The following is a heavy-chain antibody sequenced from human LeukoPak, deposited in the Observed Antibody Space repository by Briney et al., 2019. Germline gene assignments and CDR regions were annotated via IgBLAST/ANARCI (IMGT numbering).Heavy chain of an antibody. CDR3: ARAGVGARFEDY. CDR1: GFTFSNYN. V-gene: IGHV3-48*02. CDR2: ISSTSNPI. D-gene: IGHD1-26*01. J-gene: IGHJ4*02. Sequence: GGSLRLSCAASGFTFSNYNMNWVRQAPGKGLEWLSYISSTSNPIYYADSVKGRFTISRDNAKNSLYLQMNSLRDEDTAVYYCARAGVGARFEDYWGQGTLVTVSS.